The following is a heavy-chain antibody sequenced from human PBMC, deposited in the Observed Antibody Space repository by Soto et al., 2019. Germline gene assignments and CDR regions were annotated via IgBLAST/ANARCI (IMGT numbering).Heavy chain of an antibody. CDR1: GGTFSSYA. J-gene: IGHJ5*02. D-gene: IGHD2-21*02. CDR2: IIPIFGTA. Sequence: SVKVSCKASGGTFSSYAISWVRQAPGQGLEWMGGIIPIFGTANYAQKFQGRVTITADESTSTAYMELSSLRSEDTAVYYCAIVVVTPNWFDPWGQGTLVTVSS. CDR3: AIVVVTPNWFDP. V-gene: IGHV1-69*13.